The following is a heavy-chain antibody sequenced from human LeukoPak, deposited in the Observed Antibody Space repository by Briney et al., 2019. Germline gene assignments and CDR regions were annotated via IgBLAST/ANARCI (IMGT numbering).Heavy chain of an antibody. CDR1: GGSISSYY. V-gene: IGHV4-59*01. CDR2: IYYSGST. J-gene: IGHJ4*02. CDR3: ARGGSTVVSPFDY. Sequence: SETLSLTCTVSGGSISSYYWSWIRQPPGKGLEWIGCIYYSGSTNYNPSFKSRVTISVDTSKNQFSLKLSSVTAADTAVYYCARGGSTVVSPFDYWGQGTLVTVSS. D-gene: IGHD4-23*01.